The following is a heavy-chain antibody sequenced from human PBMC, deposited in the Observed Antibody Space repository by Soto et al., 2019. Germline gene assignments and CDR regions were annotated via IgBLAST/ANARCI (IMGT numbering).Heavy chain of an antibody. V-gene: IGHV4-39*01. CDR2: IYYSGST. D-gene: IGHD6-19*01. CDR1: GGSISSSSYY. CDR3: ARHGAGSGWVGRVWYFDL. Sequence: SETLSLTCTVSGGSISSSSYYWGWIRQPPGKGLEWIGSIYYSGSTYYNPSLKSRVTISVDTSKNQFSLKLSSVTAADTAVYYCARHGAGSGWVGRVWYFDLWGRGTLVTVSS. J-gene: IGHJ2*01.